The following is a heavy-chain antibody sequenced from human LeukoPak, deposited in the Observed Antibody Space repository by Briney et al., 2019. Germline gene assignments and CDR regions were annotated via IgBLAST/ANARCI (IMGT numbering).Heavy chain of an antibody. D-gene: IGHD1-26*01. CDR3: ARDGGGNRGSFKY. V-gene: IGHV3-66*01. J-gene: IGHJ4*02. CDR2: IYSGGST. CDR1: GFTVSSNY. Sequence: TGGSLRLSCAASGFTVSSNYMSWVRQAPGKGLEWVSVIYSGGSTYYADSVKGRFTISRDNSKNTLYLQMNSLRAEDTAVYYCARDGGGNRGSFKYWGQGTLVTVSS.